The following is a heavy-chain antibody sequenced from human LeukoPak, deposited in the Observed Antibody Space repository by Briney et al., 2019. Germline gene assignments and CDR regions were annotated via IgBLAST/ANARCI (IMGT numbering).Heavy chain of an antibody. CDR1: GGTFSSYA. J-gene: IGHJ4*02. CDR2: INPSGGST. Sequence: ASVKVSCKASGGTFSSYAISWVRQAPGQGLEWMGIINPSGGSTSYAQKFQGRVTMTRDTSTSTVYMELSSLRSEDTAVYYCARAVAGIHDYWGQGTLVTVSS. D-gene: IGHD6-19*01. V-gene: IGHV1-46*01. CDR3: ARAVAGIHDY.